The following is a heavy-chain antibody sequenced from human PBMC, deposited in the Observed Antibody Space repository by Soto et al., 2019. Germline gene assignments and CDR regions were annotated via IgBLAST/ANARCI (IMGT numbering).Heavy chain of an antibody. CDR3: AGLRGYAGSPIDY. D-gene: IGHD2-15*01. Sequence: ETLSLTCTVSGGSIISGYWSWIRQPPGKGLEWIGYISYSGNTNYNPSLKSRVTMSVDTPKNQFSLRLSSVTTADTAVYYCAGLRGYAGSPIDYWGQGTLVTVSS. V-gene: IGHV4-59*01. J-gene: IGHJ4*02. CDR1: GGSIISGY. CDR2: ISYSGNT.